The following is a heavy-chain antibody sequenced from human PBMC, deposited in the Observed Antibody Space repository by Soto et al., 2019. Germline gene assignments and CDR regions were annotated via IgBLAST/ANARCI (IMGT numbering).Heavy chain of an antibody. CDR1: GFTFSSYW. Sequence: EVQLVESGGGLVQPGGSLRLSCAASGFTFSSYWMSWVLQAPGKGLEWVANIKQDGSEKYYVDSVKGRFTISRDNAKNSLYLQMNSLRAEDTAVYYCARDSDGDYLDYWGQGTLVTVSS. CDR2: IKQDGSEK. J-gene: IGHJ4*02. D-gene: IGHD4-17*01. CDR3: ARDSDGDYLDY. V-gene: IGHV3-7*03.